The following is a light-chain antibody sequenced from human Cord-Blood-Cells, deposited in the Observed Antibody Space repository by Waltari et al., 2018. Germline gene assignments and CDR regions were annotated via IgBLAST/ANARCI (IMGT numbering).Light chain of an antibody. CDR3: AAWDDSLSGRV. CDR1: SSNIGSNY. Sequence: QSVLTQPPSASGTPGQRVTISCSGSSSNIGSNYVYWYQQLPGTAPKLLIYRNNQRPSGVTARFSGSKSGTSASLAISGLRSEDEADYYCAAWDDSLSGRVFGGGTKLTVL. V-gene: IGLV1-47*01. J-gene: IGLJ3*02. CDR2: RNN.